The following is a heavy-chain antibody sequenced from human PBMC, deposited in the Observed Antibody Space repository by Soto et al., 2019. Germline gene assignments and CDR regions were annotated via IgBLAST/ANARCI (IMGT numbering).Heavy chain of an antibody. J-gene: IGHJ4*01. CDR3: AKLVDYSVSSAAPIDH. Sequence: EVQLVQSGAEVRKPGESLSISCQVSGYSFTSYWIAWVRQMPGKGLEWMARIDPSDSYTYYSPSFEGHVTTSVDKSVNTAYLQWSSLTASDTAIYYCAKLVDYSVSSAAPIDHWGQGTLVTVST. D-gene: IGHD6-6*01. CDR1: GYSFTSYW. V-gene: IGHV5-10-1*03. CDR2: IDPSDSYT.